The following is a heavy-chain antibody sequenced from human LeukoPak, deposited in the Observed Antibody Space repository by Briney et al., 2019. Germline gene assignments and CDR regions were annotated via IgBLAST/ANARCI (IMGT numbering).Heavy chain of an antibody. D-gene: IGHD2-15*01. CDR2: IHYSGST. J-gene: IGHJ6*03. Sequence: SETLSLTCTVSGGSFSSTSYYWGWIRQPPGKGLEWIGSIHYSGSTNYNPSLKSRVTISVDTSKNQFSLKLSSVTAADTAVYYCARGYCSGGSCYSYYYYNYMDVWGKGTTVTVSS. V-gene: IGHV4-39*07. CDR1: GGSFSSTSYY. CDR3: ARGYCSGGSCYSYYYYNYMDV.